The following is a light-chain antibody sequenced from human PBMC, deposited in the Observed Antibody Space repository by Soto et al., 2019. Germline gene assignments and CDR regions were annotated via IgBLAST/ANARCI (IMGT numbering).Light chain of an antibody. CDR2: GTT. CDR3: CSFAGSYTYV. Sequence: VLTQTPSVSGAPGQRVTISCTGRSSNIGAGYDVHWYQHLPGTAPKLLIYGTTNRPSGVPDRFSGSKSGISASLAITGLQAEDEADYYCCSFAGSYTYVFGGGTKVTVL. CDR1: SSNIGAGYD. V-gene: IGLV1-40*01. J-gene: IGLJ1*01.